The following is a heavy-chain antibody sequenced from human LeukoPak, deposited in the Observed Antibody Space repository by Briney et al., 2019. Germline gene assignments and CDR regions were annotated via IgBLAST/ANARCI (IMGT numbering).Heavy chain of an antibody. CDR1: GGSFSGYY. CDR2: INHSGST. Sequence: SETLSLTCAVYGGSFSGYYWSWIRQPPGKGLEWIGEINHSGSTNYNPSLKSRVTISVGTSKNQFSLKLSSVTAADTAVYYCARGPRRGYSYGYLDYWGQGTLVTVSS. V-gene: IGHV4-34*01. D-gene: IGHD5-18*01. CDR3: ARGPRRGYSYGYLDY. J-gene: IGHJ4*02.